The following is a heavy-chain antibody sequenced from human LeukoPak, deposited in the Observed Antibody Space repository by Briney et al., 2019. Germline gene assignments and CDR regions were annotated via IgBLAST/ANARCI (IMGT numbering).Heavy chain of an antibody. V-gene: IGHV3-7*05. CDR1: GFTFNNYW. Sequence: GGSLSLSCAASGFTFNNYWMSWVRQAPGKGLEWVANIKQDGSEKYYVDSVKGRFTISRDNAKNSLYLQMNSLRAEDTAVYYCARDGMGVIKAFDIWGQGTMVTVSS. D-gene: IGHD3-10*01. J-gene: IGHJ3*02. CDR3: ARDGMGVIKAFDI. CDR2: IKQDGSEK.